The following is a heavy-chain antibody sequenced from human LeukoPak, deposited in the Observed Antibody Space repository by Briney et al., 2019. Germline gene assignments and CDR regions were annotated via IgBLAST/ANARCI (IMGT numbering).Heavy chain of an antibody. CDR3: ARRPTVYDAFDI. CDR1: GYSFTSYW. V-gene: IGHV5-51*01. CDR2: IYPGDSDT. Sequence: GASLQISCQGSGYSFTSYWIGWVRQMPGKGLEWMGIIYPGDSDTRYRPSFQGQVTISADKSISTAYLEWSSLKASDTAIYYCARRPTVYDAFDIWGQGTMVTVSS. J-gene: IGHJ3*02. D-gene: IGHD4-17*01.